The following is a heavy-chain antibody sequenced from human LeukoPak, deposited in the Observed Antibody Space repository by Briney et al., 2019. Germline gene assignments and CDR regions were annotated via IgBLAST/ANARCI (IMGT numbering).Heavy chain of an antibody. Sequence: ASVKVSCKASGYTYTGYYMHWVRQAPGQGLEWMGIINSSGGTTSYAQKFQGRVTMTRDTSTSTVYMDLSSLRSEDTAVYYCARGGWYYFGYWGQGTLVTVSS. D-gene: IGHD6-19*01. CDR2: INSSGGTT. CDR3: ARGGWYYFGY. CDR1: GYTYTGYY. V-gene: IGHV1-46*01. J-gene: IGHJ4*02.